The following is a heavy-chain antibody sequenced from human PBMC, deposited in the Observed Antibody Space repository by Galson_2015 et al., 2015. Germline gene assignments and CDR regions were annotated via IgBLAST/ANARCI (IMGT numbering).Heavy chain of an antibody. CDR3: AKDIGVYANGFAFDI. D-gene: IGHD2-8*01. J-gene: IGHJ3*02. CDR2: ISWNSGSI. CDR1: GFTFDDYA. Sequence: SLRLSCAASGFTFDDYAMHWVRQAPGKGLEWVSGISWNSGSIGYADSVKCRFTISRDNAKNSLYLQMNSLRAEDTALYYCAKDIGVYANGFAFDIWGQGTMVTVSS. V-gene: IGHV3-9*01.